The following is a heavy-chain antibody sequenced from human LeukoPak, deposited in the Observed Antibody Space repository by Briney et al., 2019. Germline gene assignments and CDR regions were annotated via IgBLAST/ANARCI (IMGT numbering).Heavy chain of an antibody. V-gene: IGHV3-73*01. CDR3: TISLRFLEWLSAD. Sequence: GESLILFCAASGLNFSCSAMHWGRQASGKGVEWVGRIRSKANSYATAYAESVKGRFTISRDDSKNTAYRHMNSLKTEGVAVYYRTISLRFLEWLSADWGQGTLVTVSS. CDR1: GLNFSCSA. J-gene: IGHJ4*02. D-gene: IGHD3-3*01. CDR2: IRSKANSYAT.